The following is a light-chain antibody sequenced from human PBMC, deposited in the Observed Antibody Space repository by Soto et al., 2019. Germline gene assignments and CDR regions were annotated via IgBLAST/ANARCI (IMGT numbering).Light chain of an antibody. Sequence: QSVLLQEAFVSGSPGQLVTISCTGTRSDVGGYNYVSWYQHHPGKAPKLMIFDVFTRPSGVSNRFPGSKSGNTAPLTISAPQAEDGAYYYCTSWTSTSTYVFGSGTKVTVL. J-gene: IGLJ1*01. V-gene: IGLV2-14*03. CDR2: DVF. CDR3: TSWTSTSTYV. CDR1: RSDVGGYNY.